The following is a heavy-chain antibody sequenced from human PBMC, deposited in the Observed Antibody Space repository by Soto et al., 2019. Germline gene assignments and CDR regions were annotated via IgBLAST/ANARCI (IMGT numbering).Heavy chain of an antibody. V-gene: IGHV6-1*01. CDR1: GDSVSNNNAC. Sequence: SQTLSLTCAISGDSVSNNNACWNWIRQSRSRGLEWLGRTYYRSRWFNDYAVSVKSRMTITPDTSKNQLSLQLNSVTPEDTAAYFCARDLEDPVAVPAAPYFHFYGMDVWGPGTTVTVSS. D-gene: IGHD2-2*01. CDR3: ARDLEDPVAVPAAPYFHFYGMDV. CDR2: TYYRSRWFN. J-gene: IGHJ6*02.